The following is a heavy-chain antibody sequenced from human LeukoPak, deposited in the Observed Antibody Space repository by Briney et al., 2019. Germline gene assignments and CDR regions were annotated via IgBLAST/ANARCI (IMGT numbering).Heavy chain of an antibody. D-gene: IGHD2-15*01. J-gene: IGHJ4*02. CDR3: ARQDCSGGSCYSYFDY. CDR1: GYSSTSYW. V-gene: IGHV5-51*01. CDR2: IYPGDSDT. Sequence: GESLKISCKGSGYSSTSYWIGWVRQVPGKGLEWMGIIYPGDSDTRYSPSFQGQVTISADKSISTAYLQWSSLKASDTAMYYCARQDCSGGSCYSYFDYWGQGTLVTVSS.